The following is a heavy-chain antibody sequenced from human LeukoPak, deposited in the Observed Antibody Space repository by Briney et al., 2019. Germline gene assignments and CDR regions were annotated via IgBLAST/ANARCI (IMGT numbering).Heavy chain of an antibody. J-gene: IGHJ3*02. Sequence: GRSLRLSCVASGFTFSRYAVHWVRQAPGKGLEWVALISYDGTNKYYADSVKGRFTISRDNSKNTLYLQMNSLRAEDTAVYCCARSWSTVVESDGFDIWGQGTMVTVSS. CDR2: ISYDGTNK. CDR1: GFTFSRYA. CDR3: ARSWSTVVESDGFDI. D-gene: IGHD4-23*01. V-gene: IGHV3-30*04.